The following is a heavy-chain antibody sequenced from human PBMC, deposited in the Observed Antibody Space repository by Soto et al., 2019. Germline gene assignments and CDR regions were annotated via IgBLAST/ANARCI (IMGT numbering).Heavy chain of an antibody. CDR3: AILPTGYTNWFGP. CDR2: ISGSGSNT. CDR1: GFTFSSYA. Sequence: PGGSLRLSCAASGFTFSSYATSWVRQAPGKGLESVSTISGSGSNTYYADSLKGRFTISRDNSKNTLYLQMNSLRAEDTAIYYCAILPTGYTNWFGPWGQGTLVTVSS. V-gene: IGHV3-23*01. J-gene: IGHJ5*02. D-gene: IGHD3-9*01.